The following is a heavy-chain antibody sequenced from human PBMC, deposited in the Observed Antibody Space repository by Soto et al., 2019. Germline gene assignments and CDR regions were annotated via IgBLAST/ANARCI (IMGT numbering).Heavy chain of an antibody. D-gene: IGHD5-18*01. CDR3: ARRGYSYGVAGPFDY. CDR2: INHSGST. CDR1: GGSFSGYY. V-gene: IGHV4-34*01. J-gene: IGHJ4*02. Sequence: SETLSLTCAVYGGSFSGYYWSWIRQPPGKGLEWIGEINHSGSTNYNPSLKSRVTISVDTSKNQFSLKLSSVTAADTAVYYCARRGYSYGVAGPFDYWGQGTLVTVSS.